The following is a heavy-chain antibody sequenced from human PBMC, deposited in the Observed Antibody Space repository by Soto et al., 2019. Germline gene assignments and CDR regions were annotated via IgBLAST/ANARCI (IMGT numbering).Heavy chain of an antibody. D-gene: IGHD3-9*01. V-gene: IGHV1-18*01. CDR1: GYTFSNLG. CDR2: ISPNSEKT. CDR3: TKDAKCDDIYTRYFVNGL. Sequence: APVKASCKASGYTFSNLGLWWVRQDPGEGGEWMGGISPNSEKTKIAQRFQGRVPMPTDISTSTSYLELRGLTSDDTAVYYCTKDAKCDDIYTRYFVNGLCGQGTPGTGSS. J-gene: IGHJ4*02.